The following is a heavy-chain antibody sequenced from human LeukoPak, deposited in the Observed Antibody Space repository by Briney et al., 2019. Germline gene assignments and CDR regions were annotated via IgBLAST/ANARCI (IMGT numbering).Heavy chain of an antibody. CDR3: ARHGYCSGGSCYWDY. CDR2: IYYSGST. CDR1: GGSISPFY. V-gene: IGHV4-59*08. J-gene: IGHJ4*02. D-gene: IGHD2-15*01. Sequence: SETLSLTCTVSGGSISPFYWSWIRQPPGNGLEWIAYIYYSGSTRYNPSLKSRVAISVDTSNNQVSLKLSSVTAADTAVYYCARHGYCSGGSCYWDYWGQGTLVTVSS.